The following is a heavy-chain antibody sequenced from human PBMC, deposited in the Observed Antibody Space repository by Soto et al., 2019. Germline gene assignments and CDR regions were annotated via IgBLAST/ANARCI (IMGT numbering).Heavy chain of an antibody. J-gene: IGHJ6*02. CDR3: ARCYYDSGETSGMDV. D-gene: IGHD3-10*01. CDR2: ISEGGDGT. Sequence: GGSLRLSCAASGFTFSNYVMKWVRQAPGKGLEWVSSISEGGDGTYYAASVKGRFTISRDNSRNTLYLQVNTLRAEDTAVYYCARCYYDSGETSGMDVWGQGTTVTVSS. CDR1: GFTFSNYV. V-gene: IGHV3-23*01.